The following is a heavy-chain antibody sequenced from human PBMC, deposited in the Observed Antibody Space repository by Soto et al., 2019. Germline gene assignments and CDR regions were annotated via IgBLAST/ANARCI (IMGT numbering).Heavy chain of an antibody. CDR2: IYYSGST. V-gene: IGHV4-39*01. J-gene: IGHJ5*02. CDR1: GGSISSSSYH. D-gene: IGHD1-1*01. CDR3: ARHIGGTGIFGRDPNNWFDP. Sequence: PSETLSLTCTVSGGSISSSSYHLGWIRRPPGKGLEWIGSIYYSGSTYYNPSLKSRVTISVDTSKNQFSLKLSSVTAADTAVYYCARHIGGTGIFGRDPNNWFDPWGQGTLVTVSS.